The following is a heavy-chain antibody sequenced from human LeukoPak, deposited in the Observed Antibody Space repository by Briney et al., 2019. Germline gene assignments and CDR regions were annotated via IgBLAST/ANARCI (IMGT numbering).Heavy chain of an antibody. D-gene: IGHD3/OR15-3a*01. CDR3: AKERGTDYYYYMDV. CDR1: GFTFSTYD. V-gene: IGHV3-23*01. CDR2: ISGSGYST. Sequence: GGSLRLSCAASGFTFSTYDMSWVRLAPGKGLEWVSAISGSGYSTYYADSVKGRFTISRDNSKNTLYLQMDSLRADDTAVYYCAKERGTDYYYYMDVWGKGTTVTVSS. J-gene: IGHJ6*03.